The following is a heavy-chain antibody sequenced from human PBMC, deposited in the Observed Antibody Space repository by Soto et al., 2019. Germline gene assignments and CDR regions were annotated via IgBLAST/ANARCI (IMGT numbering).Heavy chain of an antibody. CDR2: IYHSGST. CDR3: ARDSLVVVPAALRSFNWFDP. V-gene: IGHV4-38-2*02. Sequence: SETLSLTCAVSGYSISSGYYWGWIRQPPGKGLEWIGSIYHSGSTYYNPSLKSRVTISVDTSKNQFSLKLSSVTAADTAVYYCARDSLVVVPAALRSFNWFDPWGQGTLVTVSS. J-gene: IGHJ5*02. CDR1: GYSISSGYY. D-gene: IGHD2-2*01.